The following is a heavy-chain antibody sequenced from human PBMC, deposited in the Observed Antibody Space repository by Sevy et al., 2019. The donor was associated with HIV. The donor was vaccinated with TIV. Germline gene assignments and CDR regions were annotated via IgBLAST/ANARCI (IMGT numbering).Heavy chain of an antibody. CDR3: ATDAQRGRLGELSSNYNYYYYYYMDV. CDR1: GYTLTELS. D-gene: IGHD3-16*02. J-gene: IGHJ6*03. Sequence: ASVKVSCKVSGYTLTELSMHWVRQAPGKGLEWMGGFDPEDGETIYAQRFQGRVTMTEDTSTDTAYMELGSLRSEDTAVYYCATDAQRGRLGELSSNYNYYYYYYMDVWGKGTTVTVSS. CDR2: FDPEDGET. V-gene: IGHV1-24*01.